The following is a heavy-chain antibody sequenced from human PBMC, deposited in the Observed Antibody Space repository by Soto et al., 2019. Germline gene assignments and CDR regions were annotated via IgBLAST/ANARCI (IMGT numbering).Heavy chain of an antibody. V-gene: IGHV1-18*04. Sequence: ASVKVSCKASGYTYTSYGISWVRQAPGQGLEWMGWISAYNGNTNYAQKLQGRVTMTTDTSTSTAYMEVRSLRSDDTAVYYCARDLHQIVVVVAATPNYYYYYGMDVWG. CDR1: GYTYTSYG. J-gene: IGHJ6*02. D-gene: IGHD2-15*01. CDR3: ARDLHQIVVVVAATPNYYYYYGMDV. CDR2: ISAYNGNT.